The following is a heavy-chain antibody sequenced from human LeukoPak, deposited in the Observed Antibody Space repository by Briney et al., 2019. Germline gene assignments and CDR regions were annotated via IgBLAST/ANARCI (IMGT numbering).Heavy chain of an antibody. CDR3: ARLVATTGRLYFDY. Sequence: GGSLRLSCAASGFTVSSNYMSWVRQAPGKGLEWVSVIYSGGNTYYAGSVKGRFTISRDNSKNTVYLQMNSLRAEDTAVFYCARLVATTGRLYFDYWGQGNLVTVSS. V-gene: IGHV3-53*01. J-gene: IGHJ4*02. D-gene: IGHD1-1*01. CDR2: IYSGGNT. CDR1: GFTVSSNY.